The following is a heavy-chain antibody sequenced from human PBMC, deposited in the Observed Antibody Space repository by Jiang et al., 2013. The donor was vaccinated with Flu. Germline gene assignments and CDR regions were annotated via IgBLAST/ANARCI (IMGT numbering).Heavy chain of an antibody. D-gene: IGHD6-13*01. V-gene: IGHV5-51*01. Sequence: GAEVKKPGESLKISCKGSGYSFTSYWIGWVRQMPGKGLEWMGIIYPGDSDTRYSPSFQGQVTISADKSISTAYLQWSSLKASDTAMYYCARDKGSSWFRDAFDIWGQGTMVTVSS. CDR3: ARDKGSSWFRDAFDI. J-gene: IGHJ3*02. CDR1: GYSFTSYW. CDR2: IYPGDSDT.